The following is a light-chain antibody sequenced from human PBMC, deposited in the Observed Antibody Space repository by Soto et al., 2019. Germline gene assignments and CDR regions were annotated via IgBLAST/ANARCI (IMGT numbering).Light chain of an antibody. CDR2: EVS. J-gene: IGLJ2*01. CDR3: SSYTSSSTGGV. Sequence: ALTQPASVSGSLGQSITISCTGTSSDVGGYNYVSWYQQHPGKAPKLMIYEVSRRPSGVSNRFSGSKSGNTASLTISGLQAEDEADYYCSSYTSSSTGGVFGGGTQLTVL. V-gene: IGLV2-14*01. CDR1: SSDVGGYNY.